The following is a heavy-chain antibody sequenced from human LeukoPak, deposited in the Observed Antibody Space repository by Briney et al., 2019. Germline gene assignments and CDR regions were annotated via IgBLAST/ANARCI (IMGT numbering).Heavy chain of an antibody. V-gene: IGHV1-2*04. J-gene: IGHJ4*02. CDR3: ARGNYDILTGYFVY. CDR1: GYTFTGYY. CDR2: INPNSGGT. Sequence: GASVKVSCKASGYTFTGYYMHWVRQAPGQGLEWMGWINPNSGGTNYAQKFQGWVTMTRDTFISTAYMELSRLRSDDTAVYYCARGNYDILTGYFVYWGRGTLVTVSS. D-gene: IGHD3-9*01.